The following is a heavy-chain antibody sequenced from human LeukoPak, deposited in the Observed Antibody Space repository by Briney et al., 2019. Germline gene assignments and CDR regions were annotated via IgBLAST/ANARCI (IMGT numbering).Heavy chain of an antibody. J-gene: IGHJ4*02. D-gene: IGHD5-12*01. CDR3: ARGWDIVATRGDYFDY. Sequence: PGGSLRLSCAASGFTFSNAWMSWIRQPPGKGLEWIGEINHSGSTNYNPSLKSRVTISVDTSKNQFSLKLSSVTAADTAVYYCARGWDIVATRGDYFDYWGQGTLVTVSS. CDR2: INHSGST. CDR1: GFTFSNAW. V-gene: IGHV4-34*01.